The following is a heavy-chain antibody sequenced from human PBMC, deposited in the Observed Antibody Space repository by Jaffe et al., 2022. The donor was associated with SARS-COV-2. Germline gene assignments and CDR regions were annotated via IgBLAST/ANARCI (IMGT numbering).Heavy chain of an antibody. D-gene: IGHD3-16*01. Sequence: QVQLQESGPGLVKPSQTLSLTCTVSGGSISSGSYYWSWIRQPAGKGLEWIGRIYTSGSTNYNPSLKSRVTISVDTSKNQFSLKLSSVTAADTAVYYCARGYVWGSFRDWYFDLWGRGTLVTVSS. CDR2: IYTSGST. J-gene: IGHJ2*01. V-gene: IGHV4-61*02. CDR3: ARGYVWGSFRDWYFDL. CDR1: GGSISSGSYY.